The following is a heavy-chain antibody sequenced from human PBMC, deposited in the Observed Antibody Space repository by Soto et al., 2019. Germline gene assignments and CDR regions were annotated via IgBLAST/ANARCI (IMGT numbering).Heavy chain of an antibody. J-gene: IGHJ5*02. CDR3: ARVSNYDFCSGSKPYNWFDP. Sequence: SETLSLTCTVSGGSVSSGSYYWSWIRQPPGKGLEWIGYIYYSGSTNYNPSLKSRVTISVDTSKNQFSLKLSSVTAADTAVYYCARVSNYDFCSGSKPYNWFDPWGQGPLVTVSS. CDR1: GGSVSSGSYY. V-gene: IGHV4-61*01. CDR2: IYYSGST. D-gene: IGHD3-3*01.